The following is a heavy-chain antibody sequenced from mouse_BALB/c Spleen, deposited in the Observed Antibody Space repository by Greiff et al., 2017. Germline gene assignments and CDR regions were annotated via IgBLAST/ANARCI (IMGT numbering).Heavy chain of an antibody. Sequence: EVQLVESGPGLVKPSQSLSLTCSVTGYSITSGYYWNWIRQFPGNKLEWMGYISYDGSNNYNPSLKNRISITRDTSKNQFFLKLNSVTTEDTATYYCARGEDGYYFDYWGQGTTLTVSS. CDR1: GYSITSGYY. CDR3: ARGEDGYYFDY. CDR2: ISYDGSN. J-gene: IGHJ2*01. D-gene: IGHD2-3*01. V-gene: IGHV3-6*02.